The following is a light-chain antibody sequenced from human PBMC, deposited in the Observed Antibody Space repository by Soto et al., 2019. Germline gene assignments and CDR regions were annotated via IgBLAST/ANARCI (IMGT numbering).Light chain of an antibody. J-gene: IGKJ1*01. CDR1: QSISSW. CDR2: KPS. CDR3: QQYNSYTT. V-gene: IGKV1-5*03. Sequence: DIQMTQSPSTLSASVGDRVTITCRASQSISSWLAWYQQKPWKAPKLLIYKPSSVESGVQSRFSGSGSGTAYNLTIRSLQPDDFATYYCQQYNSYTTSGQGTKVEIK.